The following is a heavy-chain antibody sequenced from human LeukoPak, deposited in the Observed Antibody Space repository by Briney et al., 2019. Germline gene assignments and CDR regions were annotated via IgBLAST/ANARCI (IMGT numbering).Heavy chain of an antibody. J-gene: IGHJ4*02. V-gene: IGHV3-23*01. CDR1: GFTFSSYA. D-gene: IGHD2-15*01. Sequence: GGSLRLSCAASGFTFSSYAMSWVRQAPGKGLGWVSAISGSGGSTYYADSVKGRFTISRDNSKNTLYLQMNSLRAEDTAVYYCAKRLYCSGGSCYGYYFDYWGQGTLVTVSS. CDR2: ISGSGGST. CDR3: AKRLYCSGGSCYGYYFDY.